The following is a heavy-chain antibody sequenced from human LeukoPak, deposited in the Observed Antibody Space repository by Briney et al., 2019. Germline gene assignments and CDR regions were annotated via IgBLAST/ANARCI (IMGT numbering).Heavy chain of an antibody. CDR2: INWKSNNI. Sequence: PGGPLRLSCAASGFTFGDYAMHWVRQAPGKGLEWVSGINWKSNNIGYADSVKGRFTISRDNAKNSLYLQMNSLRTEDTALYYCARDRAGYFYAMDVWGQGTSVAVSS. CDR3: ARDRAGYFYAMDV. CDR1: GFTFGDYA. J-gene: IGHJ6*02. V-gene: IGHV3-9*01. D-gene: IGHD6-13*01.